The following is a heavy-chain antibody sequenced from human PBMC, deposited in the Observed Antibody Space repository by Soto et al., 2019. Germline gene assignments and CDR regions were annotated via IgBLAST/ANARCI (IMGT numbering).Heavy chain of an antibody. CDR1: GFTFSSYA. CDR3: ARDDMDY. CDR2: ISYDGSNK. D-gene: IGHD2-15*01. V-gene: IGHV3-30-3*01. Sequence: QVQLVESGGGVVQPGRSLTLSCAASGFTFSSYAMHWVRQAPGKGLEWVAVISYDGSNKYYADSVKGRFTISRDNSKNTLYLQMNSLRAEDTAVYYCARDDMDYWGQGTLVTVSS. J-gene: IGHJ4*02.